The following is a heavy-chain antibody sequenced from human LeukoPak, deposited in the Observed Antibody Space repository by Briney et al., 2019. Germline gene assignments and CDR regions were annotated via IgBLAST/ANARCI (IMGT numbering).Heavy chain of an antibody. V-gene: IGHV4-34*01. CDR2: INHSGST. CDR1: GGSFSGYY. J-gene: IGHJ4*02. CDR3: ARGPRWLQLRY. D-gene: IGHD5-24*01. Sequence: SETLSLTCAVYGGSFSGYYWSWIRQPPGKGLEWIGEINHSGSTNYNPSLKSRVTISVDTSKNQFSPKLSSVTAADTAVCYCARGPRWLQLRYWGQGTLVTVSS.